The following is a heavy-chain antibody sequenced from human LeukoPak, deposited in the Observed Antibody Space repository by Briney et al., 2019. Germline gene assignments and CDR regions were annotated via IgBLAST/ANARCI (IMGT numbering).Heavy chain of an antibody. J-gene: IGHJ4*02. CDR2: INPSGGST. CDR3: ARSQVGLRCFDWLLY. V-gene: IGHV1-46*01. CDR1: GYTFTSYY. D-gene: IGHD3-9*01. Sequence: ASVKVSCKASGYTFTSYYMHWVRQAPGQGLEWMGIINPSGGSTSYAQKFQGRVTMTRDMSTSTVYMELSSLRSEDTAVYYCARSQVGLRCFDWLLYWGQGTLVTVSS.